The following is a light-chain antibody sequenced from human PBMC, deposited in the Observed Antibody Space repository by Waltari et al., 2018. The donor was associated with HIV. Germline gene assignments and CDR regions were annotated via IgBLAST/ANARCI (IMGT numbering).Light chain of an antibody. V-gene: IGKV1-39*01. Sequence: DIQMTQSPSSLSASVGDRVTITCRATQSISSYLNWYQHKPGKAPKLLIYAASSLQSGVPSRFSGSGSGTDFTLTISSLQPEDFATYHCQQSYSTLLTFGGGTKVEIK. CDR1: QSISSY. J-gene: IGKJ4*01. CDR3: QQSYSTLLT. CDR2: AAS.